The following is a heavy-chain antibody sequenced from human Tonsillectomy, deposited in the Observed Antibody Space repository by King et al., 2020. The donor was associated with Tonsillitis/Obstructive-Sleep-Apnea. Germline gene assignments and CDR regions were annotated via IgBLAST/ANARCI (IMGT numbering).Heavy chain of an antibody. J-gene: IGHJ6*03. CDR1: GGSFSDYY. CDR3: ARVALGSAHYYDYYMDV. CDR2: INHNRIT. V-gene: IGHV4-34*01. D-gene: IGHD3-10*01. Sequence: VQLQQWGAGLLKASETVSLTCAVYGGSFSDYYWSWIRQAPRKGLEWIGEINHNRITNYNPSLKSRVTIFVDTPKNQFSLKLSSVTAADTAVYYCARVALGSAHYYDYYMDVWAKGTTVTVSS.